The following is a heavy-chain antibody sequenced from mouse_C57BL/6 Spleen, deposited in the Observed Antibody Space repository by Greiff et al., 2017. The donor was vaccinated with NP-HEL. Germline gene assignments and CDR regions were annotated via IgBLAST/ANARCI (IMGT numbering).Heavy chain of an antibody. J-gene: IGHJ2*01. D-gene: IGHD1-2*01. CDR3: AREGTTAFDY. CDR2: ISDGGSYT. V-gene: IGHV5-4*01. Sequence: EVNVVESGGGLVKPGGSLKLSCAASGFTFSSYAMSWVRQTPEKRLEWVATISDGGSYTYYPDNVKGRFTISRDNAKNNLYLQMSHLKSEDTAMYYCAREGTTAFDYWGQGTTLTVSS. CDR1: GFTFSSYA.